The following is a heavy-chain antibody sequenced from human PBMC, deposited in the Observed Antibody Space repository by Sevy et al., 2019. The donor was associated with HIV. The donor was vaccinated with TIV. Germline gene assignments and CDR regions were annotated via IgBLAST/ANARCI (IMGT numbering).Heavy chain of an antibody. D-gene: IGHD2-15*01. J-gene: IGHJ5*02. CDR3: ATTACSGGSCYTPGPGNWFDP. Sequence: SETLSLTCAVYGGSFSGYYWSWIRQPPGKGLEWIGEINHSGSTNYNPSLTSRVTISVDTSKNQFSLKLSSVTAADTAVYYCATTACSGGSCYTPGPGNWFDPWGQGTLVTVSS. CDR2: INHSGST. V-gene: IGHV4-34*01. CDR1: GGSFSGYY.